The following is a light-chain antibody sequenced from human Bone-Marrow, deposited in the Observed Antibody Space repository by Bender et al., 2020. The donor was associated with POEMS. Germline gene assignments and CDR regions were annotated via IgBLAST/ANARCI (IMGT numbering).Light chain of an antibody. CDR2: EVS. J-gene: IGLJ3*02. CDR1: SSDVGSYNL. V-gene: IGLV2-23*02. Sequence: QSALTQPASVSGSPGQSITISCTGTSSDVGSYNLVSWYQQHPDKAPKLMIYEVSKRPSGVSNRFSGSKSGNTASLTISGLQAEDEADYSCCSYVGGSSWVFGGGTKLTFL. CDR3: CSYVGGSSWV.